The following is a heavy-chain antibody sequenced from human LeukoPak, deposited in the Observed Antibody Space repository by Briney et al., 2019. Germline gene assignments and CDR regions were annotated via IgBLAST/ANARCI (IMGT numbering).Heavy chain of an antibody. CDR2: ISYDGSNK. V-gene: IGHV3-30*18. Sequence: GRSLRLSCAASGFTFSSFGMHWVRQAPGKGLEWVAVISYDGSNKYYADSVKGRFTISRDNSKNTLYLQMNSLRAEDTAVYYCAKPGRNSEYSYDPWYFDLWGRGTLVTVSS. CDR3: AKPGRNSEYSYDPWYFDL. J-gene: IGHJ2*01. CDR1: GFTFSSFG. D-gene: IGHD5-18*01.